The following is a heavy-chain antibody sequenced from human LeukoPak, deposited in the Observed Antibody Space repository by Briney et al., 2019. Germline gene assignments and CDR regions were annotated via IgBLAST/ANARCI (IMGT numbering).Heavy chain of an antibody. D-gene: IGHD1-14*01. J-gene: IGHJ4*02. CDR3: ARAGEWSYFDY. Sequence: SETLSLTCAVYGGSFSGYYWSWIRQPPGKGLEWIGYIYYSGSTNYNPSLKSRVTISVDTSKNQFSLKLSSVTAADTAVYYCARAGEWSYFDYWGQGTLVTVSS. V-gene: IGHV4-59*01. CDR2: IYYSGST. CDR1: GGSFSGYY.